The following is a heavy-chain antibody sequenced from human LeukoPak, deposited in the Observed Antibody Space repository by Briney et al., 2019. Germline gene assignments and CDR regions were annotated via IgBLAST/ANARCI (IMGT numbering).Heavy chain of an antibody. D-gene: IGHD4-23*01. CDR3: ARAATVVTPFDS. J-gene: IGHJ4*02. CDR2: IIPILGIA. CDR1: GGTFSSYA. V-gene: IGHV1-69*04. Sequence: ASVKVSCKASGGTFSSYAISWVRQAPGQGLEWMGRIIPILGIANYAQKFQGRVTITADKSTSTAYMELSSLRSEDTAVYYCARAATVVTPFDSWGQETLVTVSS.